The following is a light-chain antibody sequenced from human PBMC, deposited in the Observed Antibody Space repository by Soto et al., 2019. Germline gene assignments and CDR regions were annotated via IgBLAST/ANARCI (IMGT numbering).Light chain of an antibody. CDR2: EAS. CDR3: QQYGNSPWT. CDR1: RSVTTF. V-gene: IGKV3-20*01. J-gene: IGKJ1*01. Sequence: EIVLTQSPGTLSLSPGERSTLAGRASRSVTTFLAWYQQRPGQAPRLLISEASNRAAGIPDRFSGTGSGTDFTLTISRLEPEDFAVYYCQQYGNSPWTFGQGTKVDIK.